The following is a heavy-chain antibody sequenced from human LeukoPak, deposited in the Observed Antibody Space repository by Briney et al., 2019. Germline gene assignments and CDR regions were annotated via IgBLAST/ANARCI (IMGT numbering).Heavy chain of an antibody. CDR1: GFTVSTNY. J-gene: IGHJ6*02. CDR3: AKPSRGGYYYYGMDV. CDR2: ISGSGGST. Sequence: GGSLRLSCVASGFTVSTNYMSWVRQAPGKGLEWVSAISGSGGSTYYADSVKGRFTISRDNSKNTLYLQMNSLRAEDTAVYYCAKPSRGGYYYYGMDVWGQGTTVTVSS. D-gene: IGHD3-16*01. V-gene: IGHV3-23*01.